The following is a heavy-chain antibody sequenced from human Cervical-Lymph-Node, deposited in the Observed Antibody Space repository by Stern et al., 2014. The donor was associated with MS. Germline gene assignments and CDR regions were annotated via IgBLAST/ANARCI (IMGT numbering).Heavy chain of an antibody. CDR2: LHASGAP. D-gene: IGHD1-26*01. CDR3: ARGHWELLGNNYFDS. J-gene: IGHJ4*02. CDR1: GASISSGTSY. V-gene: IGHV4-61*02. Sequence: QVQLQDSGPGLVKPSQTLSLTCTVSGASISSGTSYWSWIRQPAGGGLEWIGRLHASGAPYYHTSLKSRVPISGDTAQNQFSLNLNSVTAADTAVYYCARGHWELLGNNYFDSWGQGTLVTVSS.